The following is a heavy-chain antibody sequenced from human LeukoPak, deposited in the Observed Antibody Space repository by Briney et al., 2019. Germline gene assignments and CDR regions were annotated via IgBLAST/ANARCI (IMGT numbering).Heavy chain of an antibody. CDR1: GGSLTNYY. J-gene: IGHJ4*02. V-gene: IGHV4-4*09. Sequence: SETLSLTCSVSGGSLTNYYWGWIRQPPGKGLEFIGYIHSDGTTNYDSSLQRRVAISLDTSKIQFSLRLYSVTAADTALYFCARLNFRGGEALHFDSWRQGTLVTVSS. CDR3: ARLNFRGGEALHFDS. CDR2: IHSDGTT. D-gene: IGHD3-16*01.